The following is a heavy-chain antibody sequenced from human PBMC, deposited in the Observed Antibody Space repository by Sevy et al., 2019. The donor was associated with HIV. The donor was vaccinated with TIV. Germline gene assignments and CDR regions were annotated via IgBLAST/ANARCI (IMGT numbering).Heavy chain of an antibody. J-gene: IGHJ4*01. CDR1: GGIFRSNA. V-gene: IGHV1-69*13. Sequence: ASVKVSCKASGGIFRSNAISWVLQAPGQGLEWMGGIIAVFGTTHYAQKFQGRVTITADESRSTAYMELSSLKSEDTAVYYCARDKNYYVSGSFDYWGQGSQVTVSS. D-gene: IGHD3-10*01. CDR2: IIAVFGTT. CDR3: ARDKNYYVSGSFDY.